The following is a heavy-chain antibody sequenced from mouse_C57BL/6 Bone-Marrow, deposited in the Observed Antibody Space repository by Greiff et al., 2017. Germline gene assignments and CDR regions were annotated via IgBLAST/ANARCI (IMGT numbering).Heavy chain of an antibody. V-gene: IGHV1-72*01. CDR3: ARGFCITTSYYFDY. CDR1: GYTFTSYW. Sequence: QVQLQQPGAELVKPGASVKLSCKASGYTFTSYWMHWVKQRPGRGLEWIGRIDPNSGGTKYNEKFKSKATLTADKPSSTAYMQLSRLTSEDSADYYGARGFCITTSYYFDYWGQGTTLTVSS. J-gene: IGHJ2*01. D-gene: IGHD1-1*01. CDR2: IDPNSGGT.